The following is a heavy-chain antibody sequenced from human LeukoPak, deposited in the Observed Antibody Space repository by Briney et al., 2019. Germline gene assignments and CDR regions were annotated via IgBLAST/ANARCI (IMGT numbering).Heavy chain of an antibody. D-gene: IGHD5-18*01. J-gene: IGHJ4*02. CDR1: GFTFSSYA. Sequence: GGSLRLSCAASGFTFSSYAMSWVRQAPGKGLEWVSAISGSGGSTYYADSVKGRFTISRDNSKNTLYLQMNSLRAEDTAVYYCGRVGYSYANAYWGQGTLVTVSS. CDR2: ISGSGGST. CDR3: GRVGYSYANAY. V-gene: IGHV3-23*01.